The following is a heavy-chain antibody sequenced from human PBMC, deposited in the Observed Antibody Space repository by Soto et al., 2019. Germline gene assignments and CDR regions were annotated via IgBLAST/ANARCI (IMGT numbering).Heavy chain of an antibody. D-gene: IGHD6-19*01. CDR1: GASLSRGGYY. CDR2: IYYRGHT. J-gene: IGHJ4*02. CDR3: ARERNVAAVPSHFDY. Sequence: SETLSLTCTVSGASLSRGGYYWSWIRQHPGKGLEWIGYIYYRGHTYNNPSLDSRVTISVDTSENQFSLKLSSVTAADTAVYYCARERNVAAVPSHFDYWGQGTLVTVSS. V-gene: IGHV4-31*03.